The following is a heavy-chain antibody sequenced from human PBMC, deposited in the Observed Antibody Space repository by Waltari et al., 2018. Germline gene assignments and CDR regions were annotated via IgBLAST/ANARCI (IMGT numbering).Heavy chain of an antibody. CDR1: GFTFSSFC. V-gene: IGHV3-74*03. D-gene: IGHD5-18*01. CDR2: ISGSARYT. CDR3: ARVSRRTYRSPVPGRHYYYGMDV. J-gene: IGHJ6*02. Sequence: EEQLVESGGGLVQPGDSLRLSCSASGFTFSSFCLHWVRQAPGRGPLWVQRISGSARYTTEGDSGKCRCTSSEGKARNTRYLQMNGLGAEDTAVYFCARVSRRTYRSPVPGRHYYYGMDVWGQGTTVTVSS.